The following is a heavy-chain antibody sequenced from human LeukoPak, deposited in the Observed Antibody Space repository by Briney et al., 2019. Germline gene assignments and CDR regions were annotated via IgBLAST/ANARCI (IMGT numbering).Heavy chain of an antibody. CDR3: ARGLFTVVTPPYYYYYYGMDV. D-gene: IGHD4-23*01. CDR2: MNPNSGNT. Sequence: ASVKVSCKASGYTFTSYDINWVRQATGQGLEWMGWMNPNSGNTGYAQKFQGRVTMTRNTSISTAYMELSSLRSEDTAVYYCARGLFTVVTPPYYYYYYGMDVWGQGTTVTVSS. CDR1: GYTFTSYD. V-gene: IGHV1-8*01. J-gene: IGHJ6*02.